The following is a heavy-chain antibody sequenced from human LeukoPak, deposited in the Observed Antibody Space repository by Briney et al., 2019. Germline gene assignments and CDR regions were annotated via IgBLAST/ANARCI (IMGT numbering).Heavy chain of an antibody. CDR2: ISAYNGNT. J-gene: IGHJ4*02. Sequence: ASVKVSCKASGYTFTSYGISWVRQAPGQGLEWMGWISAYNGNTNYAQKLQGRVTMTTDTSTSTAYMELRSLRSVDSAVYHCARIETLYSSSPGGYWGQVTLVTVSS. CDR3: ARIETLYSSSPGGY. CDR1: GYTFTSYG. V-gene: IGHV1-18*01. D-gene: IGHD6-6*01.